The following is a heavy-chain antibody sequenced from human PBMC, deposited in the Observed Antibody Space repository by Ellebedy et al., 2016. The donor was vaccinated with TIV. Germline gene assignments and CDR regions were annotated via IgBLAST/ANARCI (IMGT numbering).Heavy chain of an antibody. J-gene: IGHJ6*02. CDR3: ARDRYDSSGFYYGYYHGMDV. CDR1: GGSISSYY. V-gene: IGHV4-4*08. D-gene: IGHD3-22*01. Sequence: SETLSLTCAVYGGSISSYYWSWIRQTPGQGLEWIGYIDSSGSTNYNPSLKSRVTISVDTSKNQFSLKLNSVTAADTAVYYCARDRYDSSGFYYGYYHGMDVWGQGTTVTVSS. CDR2: IDSSGST.